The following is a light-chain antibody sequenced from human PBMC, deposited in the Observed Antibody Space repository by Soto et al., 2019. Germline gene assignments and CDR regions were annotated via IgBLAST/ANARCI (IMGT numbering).Light chain of an antibody. CDR3: QQRSNWPQRT. CDR2: DAS. V-gene: IGKV3-11*01. CDR1: QSVGSY. Sequence: EIVLTQSPATLSLSPGERATLSCRASQSVGSYLAWYQQKPGQAPRLLIYDASNRAPGIPARFSGSGSGTDFALTISSLEPEDFAVYDCQQRSNWPQRTFGGGTKVEIK. J-gene: IGKJ4*01.